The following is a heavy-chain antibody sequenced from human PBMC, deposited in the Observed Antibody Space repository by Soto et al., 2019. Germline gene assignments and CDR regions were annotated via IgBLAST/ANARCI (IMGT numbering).Heavy chain of an antibody. Sequence: GSLRLSCAASGFTFSSYGMHWVRQSPGKGLEWVSLINGGGGDTYYADSVKGRFTISRDNAKNLLYLQMNSLRVEDTAVYYCARDWSYSGFEDFWGQGTQVTVS. V-gene: IGHV3-21*04. J-gene: IGHJ4*02. D-gene: IGHD5-12*01. CDR2: INGGGGDT. CDR1: GFTFSSYG. CDR3: ARDWSYSGFEDF.